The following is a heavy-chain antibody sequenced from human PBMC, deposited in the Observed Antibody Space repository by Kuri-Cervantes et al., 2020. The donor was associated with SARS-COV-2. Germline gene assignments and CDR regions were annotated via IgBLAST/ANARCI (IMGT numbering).Heavy chain of an antibody. CDR3: AKEGSSGWYGGD. CDR2: IGYDGSRK. D-gene: IGHD6-19*01. CDR1: GFIFSRYG. J-gene: IGHJ4*02. V-gene: IGHV3-30*18. Sequence: GGSLRLSCAASGFIFSRYGMHWVRQAPGKGLEWVAAIGYDGSRKHYSDSLKGRFTISRDNSQNTVYLQMSTLRDDDTAVYYCAKEGSSGWYGGDWGQGALVTVSS.